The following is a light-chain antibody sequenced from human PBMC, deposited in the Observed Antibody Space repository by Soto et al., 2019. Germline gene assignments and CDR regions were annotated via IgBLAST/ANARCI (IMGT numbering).Light chain of an antibody. CDR2: DVS. V-gene: IGLV2-14*01. Sequence: QSVLTQPASVSGSPGQAITISCTGTSSDVGGYNYVSWYQQHPGKAPKLMIYDVSYRPSGVSNRFSGSKSGNTASLTISGLQAEDEADYYCSSYRSSSTLYVFGTGTKLTVL. CDR1: SSDVGGYNY. CDR3: SSYRSSSTLYV. J-gene: IGLJ1*01.